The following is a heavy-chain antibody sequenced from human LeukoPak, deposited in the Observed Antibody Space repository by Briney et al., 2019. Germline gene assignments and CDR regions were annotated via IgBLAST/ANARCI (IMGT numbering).Heavy chain of an antibody. D-gene: IGHD3-10*01. CDR3: TTALIELWFGDEIRN. J-gene: IGHJ4*02. CDR1: GFTFSNAW. CDR2: IKSKTDGGTT. Sequence: GGSLRLSCAASGFTFSNAWMSWVRQAPGKGLEWVGRIKSKTDGGTTDYAAPVKGRFTISRDDSKNTLYLQMNSLKTEDTAVYYCTTALIELWFGDEIRNWGQGTLVTVSS. V-gene: IGHV3-15*01.